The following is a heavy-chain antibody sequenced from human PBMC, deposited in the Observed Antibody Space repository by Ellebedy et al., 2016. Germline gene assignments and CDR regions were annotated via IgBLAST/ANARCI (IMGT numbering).Heavy chain of an antibody. J-gene: IGHJ6*02. CDR1: GFSLSTTLMS. CDR2: IDWDDDK. CDR3: ARMVVAVAGKDHYGMDV. V-gene: IGHV2-70*11. D-gene: IGHD6-19*01. Sequence: SGPTLVKPTQTLTLTCTFSGFSLSTTLMSVNWIRQPPGKPLEWLARIDWDDDKYYSTSLKTRLTISKDTSKNQVVLTMTNMDPEDTATYYCARMVVAVAGKDHYGMDVWGQGTTVTVSS.